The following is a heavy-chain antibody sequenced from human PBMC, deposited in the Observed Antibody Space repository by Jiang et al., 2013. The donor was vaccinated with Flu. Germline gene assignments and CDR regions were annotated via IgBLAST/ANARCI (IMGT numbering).Heavy chain of an antibody. CDR2: IISFLDTA. D-gene: IGHD1-7*01. V-gene: IGHV1-69*06. Sequence: GAEVKKPGSSVKVSCKASGGTFSNYAINWVRQAPGQGLEWMGGIISFLDTANYAQKFQGRVSITADTSTSTAYMEVSSLRSEDTAVYYCARDEGVVELRSERGWDSYDHGLDVWGQGTTVTVSS. CDR1: GGTFSNYA. CDR3: ARDEGVVELRSERGWDSYDHGLDV. J-gene: IGHJ6*02.